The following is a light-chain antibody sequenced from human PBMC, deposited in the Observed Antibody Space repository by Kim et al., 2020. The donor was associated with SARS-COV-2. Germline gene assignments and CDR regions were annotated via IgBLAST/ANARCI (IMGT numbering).Light chain of an antibody. CDR1: SLRNYY. V-gene: IGLV3-19*01. CDR3: NSRDSSGNHLV. J-gene: IGLJ2*01. CDR2: GKN. Sequence: SSELTQDPAVSVALGQTVRITCQGDSLRNYYASWYQQKPGQAPVLVIYGKNNRPSGIPDRFSGSSSGSTASLTITGAQAEDEADYYCNSRDSSGNHLVFGGGTQLTVL.